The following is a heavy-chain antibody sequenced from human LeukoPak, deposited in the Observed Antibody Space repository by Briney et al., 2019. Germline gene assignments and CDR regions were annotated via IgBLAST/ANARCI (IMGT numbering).Heavy chain of an antibody. CDR3: ARQPLIERGYITGDY. V-gene: IGHV3-30-3*01. CDR2: ISYDGSNK. J-gene: IGHJ4*02. Sequence: GGSLRLSCAASGFTFSTYAIHWVRQAPGKGLEWLAVISYDGSNKYYADSVKGRFTISRDNSKNTLYLQMNSLRAEDTAVYYCARQPLIERGYITGDYWGQGTLVTVSS. D-gene: IGHD5-18*01. CDR1: GFTFSTYA.